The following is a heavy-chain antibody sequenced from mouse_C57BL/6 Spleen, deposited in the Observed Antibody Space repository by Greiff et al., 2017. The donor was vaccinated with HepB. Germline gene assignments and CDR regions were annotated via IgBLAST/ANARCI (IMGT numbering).Heavy chain of an antibody. J-gene: IGHJ2*01. D-gene: IGHD1-1*01. CDR3: LVATDY. CDR1: GYAFSSSW. CDR2: IYPGDGDT. V-gene: IGHV1-82*01. Sequence: VQLQQSGPELVKPGASVKISCKASGYAFSSSWMNWVKQRPGKGLEWIGRIYPGDGDTNYNGKFKGKATMTADESSSTAYMQLSSLTSEDSAVYFCLVATDYWGQGTTLTVSS.